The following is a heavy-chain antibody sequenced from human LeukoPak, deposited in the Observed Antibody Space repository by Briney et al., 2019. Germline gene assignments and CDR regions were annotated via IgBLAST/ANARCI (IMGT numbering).Heavy chain of an antibody. CDR2: INPSGGST. D-gene: IGHD6-19*01. CDR3: ARDRNGWYDLDY. Sequence: ASVKVSCKASGYTFTSYYMHWVRQAPGQGLEWMGIINPSGGSTSYAQKFQGRVTMTRDTSTSTVYMELSSRRSEDTAVYYCARDRNGWYDLDYWGQGTLVTVSS. CDR1: GYTFTSYY. V-gene: IGHV1-46*01. J-gene: IGHJ4*02.